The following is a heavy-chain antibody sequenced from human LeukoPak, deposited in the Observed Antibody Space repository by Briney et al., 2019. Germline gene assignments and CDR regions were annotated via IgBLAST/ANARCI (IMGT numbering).Heavy chain of an antibody. CDR1: GGTFISYA. D-gene: IGHD7-27*01. J-gene: IGHJ4*02. CDR3: TKTGDGDY. Sequence: ASVKVSCKASGGTFISYAISWVRQAPGKGLEWMGGFDPEDGETIYAQKFQGRVTMTEDTSTDTAYMELSSLRSEDTAVYYCTKTGDGDYWGQGTLVTVSS. V-gene: IGHV1-24*01. CDR2: FDPEDGET.